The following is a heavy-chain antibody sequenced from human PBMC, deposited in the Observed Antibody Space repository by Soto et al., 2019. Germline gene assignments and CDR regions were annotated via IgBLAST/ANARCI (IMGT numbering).Heavy chain of an antibody. CDR1: GFTFSSYG. D-gene: IGHD6-19*01. CDR3: ARVGNGWYFDY. CDR2: IWYDGSNK. J-gene: IGHJ4*02. Sequence: QVQLVESGGGVVQPGRSLRLSCAASGFTFSSYGMHWVRQAPGKGLEWVAVIWYDGSNKYYADSVKGRVTISRDNSKNTLYLQMNSLRAEDTAVYYCARVGNGWYFDYWGQGTLVTVSS. V-gene: IGHV3-33*01.